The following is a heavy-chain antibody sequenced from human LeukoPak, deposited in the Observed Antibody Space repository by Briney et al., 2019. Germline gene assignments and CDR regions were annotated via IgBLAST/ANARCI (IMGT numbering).Heavy chain of an antibody. CDR3: AKHLDIVATIDFDY. J-gene: IGHJ4*02. Sequence: GGSLRLSCAASGFTFSSYAMHWVRQAPGKGLEWVAVISYDGSNKYYADSVKGRFTISRDNSKNTLYLQMNSLRAEDTAVYYCAKHLDIVATIDFDYWGQGTLVTVSS. V-gene: IGHV3-30-3*02. CDR2: ISYDGSNK. CDR1: GFTFSSYA. D-gene: IGHD5-12*01.